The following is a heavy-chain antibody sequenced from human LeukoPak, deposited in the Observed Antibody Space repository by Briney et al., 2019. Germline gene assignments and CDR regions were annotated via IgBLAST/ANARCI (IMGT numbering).Heavy chain of an antibody. D-gene: IGHD1-1*01. J-gene: IGHJ4*02. CDR3: AKTTWYNWNDGDYFDY. CDR1: GFTFSSYA. V-gene: IGHV3-23*01. CDR2: ISGSGGST. Sequence: GGSLRLSCAASGFTFSSYAMSWVRQAPGKGLEWVSAISGSGGSTYYADSVKGRFTISRDNSKNTLYLQMNSLRAEDTAVYYCAKTTWYNWNDGDYFDYWGQGTLVTVSS.